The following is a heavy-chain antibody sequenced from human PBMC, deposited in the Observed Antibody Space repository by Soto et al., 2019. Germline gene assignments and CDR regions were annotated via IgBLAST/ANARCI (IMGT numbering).Heavy chain of an antibody. D-gene: IGHD4-17*01. CDR2: INAGNGNT. V-gene: IGHV1-3*01. Sequence: GASVKVSCKASGDTFTSNALDCVRQAPGQRLEWMGWINAGNGNTKHSQKFQGRVTITRDTSATTGYMELSSLRSEDTAVYYCARDFVHGDHPEYFQHWGQGTLVTVSS. J-gene: IGHJ1*01. CDR3: ARDFVHGDHPEYFQH. CDR1: GDTFTSNA.